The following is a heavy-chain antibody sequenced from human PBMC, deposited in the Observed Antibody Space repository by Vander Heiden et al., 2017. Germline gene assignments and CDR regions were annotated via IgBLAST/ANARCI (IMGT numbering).Heavy chain of an antibody. CDR3: AKAAYCGGDCYRYFDY. CDR2: ISGSGGST. CDR1: GFTLSRYA. V-gene: IGHV3-23*01. Sequence: EVQLLVSGGGLVQPGGYLGLSCAASGFTLSRYAMSWVRQAPGKGLEWVSAISGSGGSTYYADSVKGRFTISRDNSKNTLYLQMNSLRAEDTAVYYCAKAAYCGGDCYRYFDYWGQGTLVTVSS. J-gene: IGHJ4*02. D-gene: IGHD2-21*02.